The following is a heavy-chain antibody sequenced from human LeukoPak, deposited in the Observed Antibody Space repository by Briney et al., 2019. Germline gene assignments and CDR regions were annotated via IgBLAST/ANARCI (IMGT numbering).Heavy chain of an antibody. CDR2: ISGSGGST. Sequence: GGSLRLSCAASGFTFSSYAMSWVRQAPGKGLEWVSAISGSGGSTYYADSVKGRFTISRDNSKNTLYLQMNSLRAEDTAVYYCAKEYGGSGQFPYNWFDPWGQGTLVTVSS. J-gene: IGHJ5*02. CDR3: AKEYGGSGQFPYNWFDP. V-gene: IGHV3-23*01. CDR1: GFTFSSYA. D-gene: IGHD6-19*01.